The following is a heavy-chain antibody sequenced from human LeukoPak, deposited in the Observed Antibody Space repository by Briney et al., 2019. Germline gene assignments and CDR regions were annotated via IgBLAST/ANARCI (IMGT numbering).Heavy chain of an antibody. CDR2: ISSSGSTI. V-gene: IGHV3-48*03. CDR3: ARGYTFGTLDY. D-gene: IGHD3-16*01. J-gene: IGHJ4*02. CDR1: GFTFSSYE. Sequence: GGSLRLSCAASGFTFSSYEMNWVRQAPGKGLEWVSYISSSGSTIYYADSVKGRFTISRDNAKSTVYLQVNSLRAEDTAVYFCARGYTFGTLDYWGQGALVTVSS.